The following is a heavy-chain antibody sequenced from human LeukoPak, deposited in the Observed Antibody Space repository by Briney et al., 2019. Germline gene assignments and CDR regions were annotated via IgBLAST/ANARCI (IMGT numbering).Heavy chain of an antibody. Sequence: GRSLRLSCAASGFSFSRYGIHWVRQAPGKGLDWVAVISYDGSNKYYADSVKGRFTISRDNSKNTLYLQMNSLRAEDTAVYYCAKERKTGYSSGWYGHYYYGMDVWGQGTTVTVSS. J-gene: IGHJ6*02. V-gene: IGHV3-30*18. CDR3: AKERKTGYSSGWYGHYYYGMDV. CDR2: ISYDGSNK. CDR1: GFSFSRYG. D-gene: IGHD6-19*01.